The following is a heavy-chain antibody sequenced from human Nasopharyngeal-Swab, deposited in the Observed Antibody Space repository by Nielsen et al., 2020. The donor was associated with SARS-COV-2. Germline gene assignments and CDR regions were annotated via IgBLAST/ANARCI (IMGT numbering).Heavy chain of an antibody. J-gene: IGHJ4*02. V-gene: IGHV3-15*01. CDR3: ISWEGPH. Sequence: GESLKISCAASGFTFSNAWMSWVRQAPGKGLEWVGRIKSKTDGGTTDYAAPVKGRFTISRDDSKNSLYLQMNSLKSEDTAVYYCISWEGPHWGQGTLVTVSS. D-gene: IGHD1-26*01. CDR2: IKSKTDGGTT. CDR1: GFTFSNAW.